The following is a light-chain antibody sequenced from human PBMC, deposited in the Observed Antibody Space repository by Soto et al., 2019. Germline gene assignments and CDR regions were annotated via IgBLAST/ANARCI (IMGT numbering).Light chain of an antibody. CDR2: DAS. V-gene: IGKV3-11*01. Sequence: EIVLTQSPATVSLSPGEGSTLSCRTSQSVGSYLAWYQHKPGQAPRLLIYDASKRATGIPARFSGGGSGTDFTLTISSLEPADFAVYYCQQRGSWPRTFGQGTKGDNK. CDR1: QSVGSY. CDR3: QQRGSWPRT. J-gene: IGKJ1*01.